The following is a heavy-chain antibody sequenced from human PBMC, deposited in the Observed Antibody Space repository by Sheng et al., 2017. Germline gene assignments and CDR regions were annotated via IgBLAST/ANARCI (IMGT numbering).Heavy chain of an antibody. Sequence: EVQLVESGGGLVKPGGSLRLSCAASGFTFSNAWMSWVRQAPGKGLEWVGRIKSKTDGGTTDYAAPVKGRFTISRDDSKNTLYLQMNSLKTEDTAVYYCTTEPLRFGHDPSYWGQGTLVTVSS. CDR1: GFTFSNAW. J-gene: IGHJ4*02. CDR3: TTEPLRFGHDPSY. CDR2: IKSKTDGGTT. V-gene: IGHV3-15*01. D-gene: IGHD3-10*01.